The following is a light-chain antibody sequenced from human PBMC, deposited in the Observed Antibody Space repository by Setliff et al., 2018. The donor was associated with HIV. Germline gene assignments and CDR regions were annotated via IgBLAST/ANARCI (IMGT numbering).Light chain of an antibody. V-gene: IGLV2-14*03. CDR1: SSDVGGYNY. CDR2: DVS. Sequence: QSALTQPASVSGSPGQSITISCTGTSSDVGGYNYVSWYQQHPGKAPKLMISDVSNRPSGVSNLFSGSKSGNTASLPISGLQAEDEADYYCSSYTSSTPLYVFGTGTKVTVL. CDR3: SSYTSSTPLYV. J-gene: IGLJ1*01.